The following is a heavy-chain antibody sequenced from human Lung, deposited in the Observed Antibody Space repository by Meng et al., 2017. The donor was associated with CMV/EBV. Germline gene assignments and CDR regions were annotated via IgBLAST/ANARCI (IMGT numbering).Heavy chain of an antibody. CDR2: IYAGGRSA. J-gene: IGHJ5*02. V-gene: IGHV3-23*03. Sequence: GEXXKISCAASGFTFGNYAMSWVRQAPGKGLEWVAVIYAGGRSAYYAESVKGRFTIFRDGSKNTVYLEMNSLRAEDTALYYCAKDSTYSAWGQGTLVTVSS. D-gene: IGHD6-13*01. CDR1: GFTFGNYA. CDR3: AKDSTYSA.